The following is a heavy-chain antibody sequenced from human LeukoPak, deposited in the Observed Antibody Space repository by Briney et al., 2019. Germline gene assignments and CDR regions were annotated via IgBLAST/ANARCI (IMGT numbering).Heavy chain of an antibody. J-gene: IGHJ4*02. Sequence: GGSLRLSCAASGFTFDDYAMHWVRQPPGKGLEWISLVRRDDGRTFYAGSVRGRFTISRDNRKNSLFLQMTSLRPEDTAFYYCVKGGEEAAIAPNSWGRGTLVIVSS. CDR3: VKGGEEAAIAPNS. CDR1: GFTFDDYA. V-gene: IGHV3-43D*04. D-gene: IGHD3-16*01. CDR2: VRRDDGRT.